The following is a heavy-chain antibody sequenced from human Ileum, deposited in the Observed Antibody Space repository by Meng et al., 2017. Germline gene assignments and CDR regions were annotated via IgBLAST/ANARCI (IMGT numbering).Heavy chain of an antibody. J-gene: IGHJ5*02. D-gene: IGHD2-15*01. CDR1: GDSMNSRNYY. CDR3: ARDIARNWFYS. Sequence: QLRLQESGPGLVQPSETLSLTCSVSGDSMNSRNYYWGWIRQPPGMGLEWIGTVHNSGSFFYNPSLKSRVTISVDMSKNQISLKLTSVTAADTALYFCARDIARNWFYSWGQGTLVTVSS. CDR2: VHNSGSF. V-gene: IGHV4-39*07.